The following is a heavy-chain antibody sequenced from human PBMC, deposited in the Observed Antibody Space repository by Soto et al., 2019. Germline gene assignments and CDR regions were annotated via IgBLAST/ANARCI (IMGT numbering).Heavy chain of an antibody. J-gene: IGHJ5*02. Sequence: GASVKVSCKASGGTFSSYAISWVRQAPGQGLEWMGGIIPIFGTANYAQKFQGRVTITADESTSTAYMELSSLRSEDTAVYYCARDKTYGGNSNWFDPWGQGTLVTVSS. V-gene: IGHV1-69*13. CDR3: ARDKTYGGNSNWFDP. CDR1: GGTFSSYA. CDR2: IIPIFGTA. D-gene: IGHD4-17*01.